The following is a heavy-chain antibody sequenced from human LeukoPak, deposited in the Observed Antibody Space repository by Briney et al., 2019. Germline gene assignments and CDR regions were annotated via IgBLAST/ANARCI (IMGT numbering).Heavy chain of an antibody. J-gene: IGHJ6*03. Sequence: PSETLSLTCAVYDGSFSGYYWSWIRQPPGKGLEWIGEINHSGSTNYNPSLKSRVTISVDTSKNQFSLKLSSVTAADTAMYYCARGFGQLNPLYYYYYYMDVWGKGTTVTVSS. CDR2: INHSGST. CDR1: DGSFSGYY. V-gene: IGHV4-34*01. D-gene: IGHD3/OR15-3a*01. CDR3: ARGFGQLNPLYYYYYYMDV.